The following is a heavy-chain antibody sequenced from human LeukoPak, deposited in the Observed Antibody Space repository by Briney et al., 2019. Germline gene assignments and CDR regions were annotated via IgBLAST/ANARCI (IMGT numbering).Heavy chain of an antibody. CDR3: AKGGYDSSGYSDY. CDR1: GFTFSSYG. D-gene: IGHD3-22*01. V-gene: IGHV3-30*18. J-gene: IGHJ4*02. Sequence: GRSLRLSCAASGFTFSSYGMHWVRQAPGKGLEWVAVISYDGSNKYYADSVKGRFTISRDNSKNTLYLQMNSLRAEDTAVYYCAKGGYDSSGYSDYWGQGTLVTVSS. CDR2: ISYDGSNK.